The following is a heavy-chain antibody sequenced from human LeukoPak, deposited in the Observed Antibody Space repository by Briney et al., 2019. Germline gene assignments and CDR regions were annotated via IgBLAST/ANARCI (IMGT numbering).Heavy chain of an antibody. Sequence: PGGSLRLSCAASGFNFTTVWMSWVRQAPGKGLEWVGRIRSNTDGGTADYAAVVKGRFTISRDDSQNTLYLQMNSLKTDDTAVYYCATTMGSIWGRGTLVTAS. D-gene: IGHD1-26*01. V-gene: IGHV3-15*01. CDR2: IRSNTDGGTA. CDR1: GFNFTTVW. CDR3: ATTMGSI. J-gene: IGHJ4*02.